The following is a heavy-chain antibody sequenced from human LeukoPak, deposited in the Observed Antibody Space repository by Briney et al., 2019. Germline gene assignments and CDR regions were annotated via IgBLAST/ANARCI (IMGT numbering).Heavy chain of an antibody. J-gene: IGHJ3*02. CDR3: ATLMVRGVTDAFDI. Sequence: ASVKVSCKVSGYTLTELSMHWVRQAPGKGLEWMGGVDPEDDETSYAQKLQGRVTMTKDTSRDTAYMELSRLRSEDTAVYYCATLMVRGVTDAFDIWGQGTMVTVSS. V-gene: IGHV1-24*01. CDR1: GYTLTELS. D-gene: IGHD3-10*01. CDR2: VDPEDDET.